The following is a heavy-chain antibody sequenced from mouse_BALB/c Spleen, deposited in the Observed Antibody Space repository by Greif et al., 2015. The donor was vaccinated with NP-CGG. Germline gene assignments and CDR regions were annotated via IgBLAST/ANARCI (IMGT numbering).Heavy chain of an antibody. CDR2: ISSGGSYT. CDR3: ASLHYYCPGYFDV. CDR1: GFTFSSYA. J-gene: IGHJ1*01. Sequence: EVKLMESGGGLVKPGGSLKLSCAASGFTFSSYAMSWVRQSPEKRLEWVAEISSGGSYTYYPDTVTGRFTISRDNDKNPLFLEMSSLRSDVTAMYYCASLHYYCPGYFDVWVSGTSVTVSS. V-gene: IGHV5-9-4*01. D-gene: IGHD1-2*01.